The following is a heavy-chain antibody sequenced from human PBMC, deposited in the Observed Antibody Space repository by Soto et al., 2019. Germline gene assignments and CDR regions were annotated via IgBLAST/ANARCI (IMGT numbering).Heavy chain of an antibody. V-gene: IGHV1-18*01. CDR3: ARSGRTNYCYGLDV. J-gene: IGHJ6*02. CDR2: ISAYNGDI. CDR1: GYNFNNYG. Sequence: QVQLVQSGVEVKKPGASVKVSCKASGYNFNNYGISWVRQAPGQGLEWMGWISAYNGDINYAQNLQGRVTMTTDTSTSTAYMELRSLRSDDTAVYYCARSGRTNYCYGLDVWGQGTTVTVSS. D-gene: IGHD5-12*01.